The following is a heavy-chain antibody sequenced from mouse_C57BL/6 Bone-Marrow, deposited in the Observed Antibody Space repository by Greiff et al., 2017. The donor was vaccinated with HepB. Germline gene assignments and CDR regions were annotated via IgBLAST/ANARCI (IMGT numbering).Heavy chain of an antibody. CDR3: ARHGSSPHWYFDV. V-gene: IGHV5-6*01. J-gene: IGHJ1*03. Sequence: EVKLMESGGDLVKPGGSLKLSCAASGFTFNSYGMSWVRQTPDKRLEWVATISSGGSYTYYPDSVKGRFTISRDNAKNTLYLQMSSLKSEDTAMYYCARHGSSPHWYFDVWGTGTTVTVSS. D-gene: IGHD1-1*01. CDR1: GFTFNSYG. CDR2: ISSGGSYT.